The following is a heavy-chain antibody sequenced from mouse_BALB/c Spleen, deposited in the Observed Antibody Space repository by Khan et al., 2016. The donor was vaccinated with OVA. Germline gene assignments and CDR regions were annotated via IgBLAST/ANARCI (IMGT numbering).Heavy chain of an antibody. CDR2: INTYTGEP. V-gene: IGHV9-3-1*01. CDR3: ARSNGNYWFAY. D-gene: IGHD2-1*01. Sequence: QIQLVQSGPELKKPGETVKISCKASGYTLTNYGMNWVKQAPGKGLKWMGWINTYTGEPTYAEDFKGRIAFSLDTSASTAYLQMNNLKTEDTATYFWARSNGNYWFAYWGQGTLVTVSA. J-gene: IGHJ3*01. CDR1: GYTLTNYG.